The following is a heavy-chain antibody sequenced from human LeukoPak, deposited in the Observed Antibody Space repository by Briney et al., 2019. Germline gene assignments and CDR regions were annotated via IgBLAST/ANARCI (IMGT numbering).Heavy chain of an antibody. D-gene: IGHD6-13*01. CDR3: ARGRDSSWLPFDY. J-gene: IGHJ4*02. V-gene: IGHV4-34*01. CDR1: GGSFSGYY. Sequence: PSETLSLTCAVYGGSFSGYYWSWVRQPPGKGLEWIGEINHSGSTNYNPSLKSRVTISADTSKNQFSLKLSSVTAADTAVYYCARGRDSSWLPFDYWGQGPLVTVSS. CDR2: INHSGST.